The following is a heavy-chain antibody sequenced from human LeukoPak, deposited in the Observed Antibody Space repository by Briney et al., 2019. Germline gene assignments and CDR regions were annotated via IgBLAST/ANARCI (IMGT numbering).Heavy chain of an antibody. J-gene: IGHJ4*02. D-gene: IGHD4-17*01. Sequence: GGSLRLSCAVSGFTFGNYGMHWVRQAPGKGLEWVALISYDGSSEYYADSVKGRFAISRDNSRNTLYLQMNSLRAEDTAVYYCAKEGRYGDYVNYWGQGTLVTVSS. CDR1: GFTFGNYG. CDR3: AKEGRYGDYVNY. CDR2: ISYDGSSE. V-gene: IGHV3-30*18.